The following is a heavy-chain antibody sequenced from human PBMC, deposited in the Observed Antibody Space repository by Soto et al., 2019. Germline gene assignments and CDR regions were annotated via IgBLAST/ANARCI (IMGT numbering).Heavy chain of an antibody. CDR2: ISSSSSYI. J-gene: IGHJ3*02. CDR1: GFTFSSYG. CDR3: ARLKLLIVGATPIPIGDFDI. Sequence: GGSLRLSCAASGFTFSSYGMSWGRQAPGKGREWVSSISSSSSYIYYADSLKGRFTISRDNAKNSLYLQMNSLRAEYTAVYYCARLKLLIVGATPIPIGDFDIWGQGTMVTVSS. V-gene: IGHV3-21*01. D-gene: IGHD1-26*01.